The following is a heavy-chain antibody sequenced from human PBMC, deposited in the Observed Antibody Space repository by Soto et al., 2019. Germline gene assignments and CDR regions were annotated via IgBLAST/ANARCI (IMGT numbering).Heavy chain of an antibody. CDR2: IYFNGNT. Sequence: SETLSLTCTVSAASFSKYYWTWIRQPPGNGLEWIGYIYFNGNTKYNPSLEGRLTISIDTSKKEFSLKLTSVTAADAAVYYCASVTFGGIVLAHWGQGTLVTVSS. D-gene: IGHD3-16*01. V-gene: IGHV4-59*01. CDR1: AASFSKYY. CDR3: ASVTFGGIVLAH. J-gene: IGHJ4*02.